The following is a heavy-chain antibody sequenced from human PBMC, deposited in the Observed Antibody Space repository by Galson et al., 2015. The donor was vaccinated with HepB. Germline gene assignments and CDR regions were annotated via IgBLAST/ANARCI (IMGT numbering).Heavy chain of an antibody. CDR3: ATIGYSYGLYYFDH. Sequence: SVKVSCKASRYSLSSYGISWVRQAPGQGLEWVGWISGYNGNTNYAQKLQGRVTLTTDTSTNTAYMELRSLRTDDTAVYYCATIGYSYGLYYFDHWGQGTLVTVSS. V-gene: IGHV1-18*01. CDR1: RYSLSSYG. CDR2: ISGYNGNT. D-gene: IGHD5-18*01. J-gene: IGHJ4*02.